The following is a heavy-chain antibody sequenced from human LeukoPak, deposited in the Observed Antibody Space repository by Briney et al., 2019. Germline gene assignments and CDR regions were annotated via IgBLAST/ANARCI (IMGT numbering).Heavy chain of an antibody. D-gene: IGHD2-15*01. CDR2: ITGSGGST. Sequence: GGSLRLSCAASGFTFSSYAMSWVRQAPGKGLEWVSGITGSGGSTYHADSVKGRFTISRDNSQNTLFLQMSSLRAEDSAIFYCAKGSAPGRPYYFDSWGQGILVTVSS. CDR1: GFTFSSYA. V-gene: IGHV3-23*01. J-gene: IGHJ4*02. CDR3: AKGSAPGRPYYFDS.